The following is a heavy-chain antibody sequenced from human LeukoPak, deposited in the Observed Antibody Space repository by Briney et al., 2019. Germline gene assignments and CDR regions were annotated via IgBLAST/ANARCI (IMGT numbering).Heavy chain of an antibody. J-gene: IGHJ4*02. Sequence: PGGSLRLSCAASGFTFSSYAMTWVRQAPGKGLEWVAGISGGGDTTYYADSVKGRFTISRDNSKNTLDLQMSSLGAEDSALYYCAKDYVFCSATCPDFFDYWGQGTLVTVSS. CDR1: GFTFSSYA. V-gene: IGHV3-23*01. D-gene: IGHD2-2*01. CDR3: AKDYVFCSATCPDFFDY. CDR2: ISGGGDTT.